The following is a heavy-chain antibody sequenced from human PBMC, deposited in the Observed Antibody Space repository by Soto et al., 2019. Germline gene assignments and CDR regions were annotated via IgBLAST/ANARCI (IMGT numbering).Heavy chain of an antibody. J-gene: IGHJ4*02. Sequence: GESLKISFKGFGYSFTKYWIGWVRQMPGKGLEWMGIIYPGDSDARYSPSFQGQVTISADRSISTAYLQWSSLKASDTAMYFCARRSIAAAPFDYWGQGTLVTVSS. CDR3: ARRSIAAAPFDY. CDR1: GYSFTKYW. CDR2: IYPGDSDA. V-gene: IGHV5-51*01. D-gene: IGHD6-13*01.